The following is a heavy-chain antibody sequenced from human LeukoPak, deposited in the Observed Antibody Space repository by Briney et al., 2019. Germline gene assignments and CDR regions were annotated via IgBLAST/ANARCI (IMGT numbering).Heavy chain of an antibody. CDR2: IIPMFGTA. CDR1: GRTFSTYA. D-gene: IGHD1-26*01. Sequence: SVKVSCKASGRTFSTYAISWVRQAPGQALEWMGGIIPMFGTADYAQKFQGRVTMTRDTSTSTVYMELSSLRSEDTAVYYCAREGRGMGACNYWGQGTLVTVSS. CDR3: AREGRGMGACNY. V-gene: IGHV1-69*05. J-gene: IGHJ4*02.